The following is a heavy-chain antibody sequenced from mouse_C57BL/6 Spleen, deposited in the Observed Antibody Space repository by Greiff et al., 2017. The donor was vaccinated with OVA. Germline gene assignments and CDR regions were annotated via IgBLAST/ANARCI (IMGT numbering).Heavy chain of an antibody. D-gene: IGHD4-1*02. J-gene: IGHJ4*01. CDR3: ARVNSLYYYAMDD. CDR1: GFTFSDYG. CDR2: ISSGSSTI. V-gene: IGHV5-17*01. Sequence: DVKLVESGGGLVKPGGSLKLSCAASGFTFSDYGMHWVRQAPEKGLEWVAYISSGSSTIYYADTVKGRFTISRDNAKNTLFLQMTSLRSEDTAMYYCARVNSLYYYAMDDWGQGTSVTVSS.